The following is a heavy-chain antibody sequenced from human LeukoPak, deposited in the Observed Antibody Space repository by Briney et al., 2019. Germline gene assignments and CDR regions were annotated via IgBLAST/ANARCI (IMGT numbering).Heavy chain of an antibody. CDR1: GLTFSSYS. Sequence: KAGGSLRLSCAASGLTFSSYSMNWVRQAPGKGLEWVSSISSSSSYIYYADSVKGRFTISRDNAKNSLYLQMNSLRAEDTAVYYCARDRSWNYYGSGNWDYWGQGTLVTVSS. V-gene: IGHV3-21*01. CDR2: ISSSSSYI. D-gene: IGHD3-10*01. J-gene: IGHJ4*02. CDR3: ARDRSWNYYGSGNWDY.